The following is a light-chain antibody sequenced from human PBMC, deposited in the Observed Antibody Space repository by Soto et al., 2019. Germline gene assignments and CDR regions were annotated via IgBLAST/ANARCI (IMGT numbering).Light chain of an antibody. J-gene: IGKJ4*01. V-gene: IGKV1-27*01. CDR1: QGIAPY. CDR3: QKYNSAPLT. Sequence: DVQMTQSPSSLSAFVGDRVTFTCRANQGIAPYLAWFQQKPGKVPKLLIYATSTLQSGVPSRFSGSGSGTDFTLTINSLQPEDVGTYYCQKYNSAPLTFGGGTKVEIK. CDR2: ATS.